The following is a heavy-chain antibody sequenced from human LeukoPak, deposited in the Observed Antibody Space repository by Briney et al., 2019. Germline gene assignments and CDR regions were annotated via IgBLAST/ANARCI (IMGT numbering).Heavy chain of an antibody. CDR3: ALRGRSFDH. Sequence: PSETLSLTCAVYGGSFSGYYWSWIRQPPGKGLEWIGEINHSGSTNYNPSLKSRVTISVDTSKNQFSLKLSSVTAADTAVYYCALRGRSFDHWGQGTLVTVSS. CDR1: GGSFSGYY. V-gene: IGHV4-34*01. CDR2: INHSGST. D-gene: IGHD1-26*01. J-gene: IGHJ4*02.